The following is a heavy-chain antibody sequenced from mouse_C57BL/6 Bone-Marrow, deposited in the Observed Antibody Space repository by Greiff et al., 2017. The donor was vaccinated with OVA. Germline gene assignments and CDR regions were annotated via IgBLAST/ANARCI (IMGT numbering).Heavy chain of an antibody. CDR3: ARRDYDYGWFAY. CDR2: IDPSDSET. J-gene: IGHJ3*01. Sequence: VKLQQPGAELVRPGSSVKLSCKASGYTFTSYWMHWVKQRPIQGLEWIGNIDPSDSETHYNQKFKDKATLTVDKSSSTAYMQLSSLTSEDSAVYYCARRDYDYGWFAYWGQGTLVTVSA. CDR1: GYTFTSYW. D-gene: IGHD2-4*01. V-gene: IGHV1-52*01.